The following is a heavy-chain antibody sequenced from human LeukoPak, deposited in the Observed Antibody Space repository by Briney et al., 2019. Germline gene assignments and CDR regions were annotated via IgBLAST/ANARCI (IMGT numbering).Heavy chain of an antibody. J-gene: IGHJ5*02. V-gene: IGHV4-39*01. CDR3: AILTGYYYDSSGRNWFDP. D-gene: IGHD3-22*01. CDR1: GGSTSSSSYY. CDR2: IYYSGST. Sequence: EPSETLSLTCTVSGGSTSSSSYYWGWIRQPPGKGLEWIGSIYYSGSTYYNPSLKSRVTISVDTSKNQFSLKLSSVTAADTAVYYCAILTGYYYDSSGRNWFDPWGQGTLVTVSS.